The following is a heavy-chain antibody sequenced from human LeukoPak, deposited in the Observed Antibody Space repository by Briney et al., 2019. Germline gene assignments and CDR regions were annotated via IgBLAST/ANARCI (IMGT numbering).Heavy chain of an antibody. V-gene: IGHV3-21*01. CDR1: GFSFSAYS. CDR3: ATVAAGFY. Sequence: PGGSLRLSYTASGFSFSAYSMNWVRQAPGKGLQCVSSISGTSTYIYYADSVRGRFTSSRDNTKSSLYLQMSSLRAEDTAVYYCATVAAGFYWGQGTLVTVSS. D-gene: IGHD6-13*01. J-gene: IGHJ4*02. CDR2: ISGTSTYI.